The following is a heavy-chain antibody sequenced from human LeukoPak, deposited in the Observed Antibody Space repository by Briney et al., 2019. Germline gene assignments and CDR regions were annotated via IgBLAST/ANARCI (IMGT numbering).Heavy chain of an antibody. CDR3: ARFVATDYYYYMDV. V-gene: IGHV4-61*02. CDR2: IYTSGST. CDR1: GGSISSGSYY. Sequence: SETLSLTCTVSGGSISSGSYYWSWIRQPAGKGLEWIGRIYTSGSTNYNPSLKSRVTISVDTSKNQFSLKLSSVTAADTAVYYCARFVATDYYYYMDVWGKGTTVTVSS. J-gene: IGHJ6*03. D-gene: IGHD5-12*01.